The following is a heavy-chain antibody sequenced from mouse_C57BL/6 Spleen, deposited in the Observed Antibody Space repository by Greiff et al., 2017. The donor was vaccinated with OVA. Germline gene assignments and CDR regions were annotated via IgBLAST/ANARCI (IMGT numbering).Heavy chain of an antibody. Sequence: VQLQQSGPGLVKPSQSLSLTCSVTGYSITSGYYWNWIRQFPGNKLEWMGYISYDGSNNYNPSLKNRISITRDTSKNQFFLKLNSVTTEDTATYYCARYYYGSSPFAYWGQVTLVTVSA. CDR2: ISYDGSN. CDR1: GYSITSGYY. V-gene: IGHV3-6*01. J-gene: IGHJ3*01. D-gene: IGHD1-1*01. CDR3: ARYYYGSSPFAY.